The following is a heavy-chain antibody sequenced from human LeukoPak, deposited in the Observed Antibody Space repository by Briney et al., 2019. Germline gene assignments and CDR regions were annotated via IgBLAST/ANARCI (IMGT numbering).Heavy chain of an antibody. D-gene: IGHD3-22*01. Sequence: PSGGSLRLSCAASGFTFSSYEMNWVRQAPGKGLEWVSYISSSGSTIYYADSVKGRFTISRDNAKNSLYLQMYSLRAEDTAVYYCASNYYDSSGYFHNAFDIWGQGTMVTVSS. CDR1: GFTFSSYE. CDR2: ISSSGSTI. J-gene: IGHJ3*02. V-gene: IGHV3-48*03. CDR3: ASNYYDSSGYFHNAFDI.